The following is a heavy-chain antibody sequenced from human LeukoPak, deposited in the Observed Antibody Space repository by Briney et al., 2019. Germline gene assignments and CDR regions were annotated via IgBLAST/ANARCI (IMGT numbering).Heavy chain of an antibody. CDR1: GGSISSYY. J-gene: IGHJ4*02. CDR3: ARSRGYSYGYGYYFDY. D-gene: IGHD5-18*01. CDR2: IYYSGST. Sequence: SETLSLTCTVSGGSISSYYRSWIRQPPGKGLEWIGYIYYSGSTNYNPSLKSRVTISVDTSKNQFSLKLSSVTAADTAVYYCARSRGYSYGYGYYFDYWGQGTLVTVSS. V-gene: IGHV4-59*08.